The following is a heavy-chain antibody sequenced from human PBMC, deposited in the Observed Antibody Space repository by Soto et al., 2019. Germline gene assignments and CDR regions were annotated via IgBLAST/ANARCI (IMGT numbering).Heavy chain of an antibody. CDR2: IYYSGST. J-gene: IGHJ4*02. CDR1: GGSISSYY. V-gene: IGHV4-59*01. Sequence: SETLSLTCTVSGGSISSYYWSWIRQPPGKGLEWIGYIYYSGSTNYNPSLKSRVTISVDTSKNQFSLKLSSVTAADTAVYYCARGWGKVYFDYWGQGTLVTVSS. CDR3: ARGWGKVYFDY. D-gene: IGHD7-27*01.